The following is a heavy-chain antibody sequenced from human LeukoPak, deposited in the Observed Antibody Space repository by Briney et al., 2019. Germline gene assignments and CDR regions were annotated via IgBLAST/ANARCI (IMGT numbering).Heavy chain of an antibody. CDR3: AKWPDYGSGSSLDY. Sequence: GGSLRLSCAASGFTFSTYAMSWVRQAPGKGLEWVSGMGGTDGVAYYADSVKGRFIISRDNSKNTLYLQMSSLRAEDTAVYYCAKWPDYGSGSSLDYWGQGTLVTVSS. CDR1: GFTFSTYA. D-gene: IGHD3-10*01. V-gene: IGHV3-23*01. J-gene: IGHJ4*02. CDR2: MGGTDGVA.